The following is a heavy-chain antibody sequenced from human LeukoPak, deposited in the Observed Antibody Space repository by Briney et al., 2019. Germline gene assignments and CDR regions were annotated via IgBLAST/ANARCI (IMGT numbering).Heavy chain of an antibody. Sequence: SETLSLTCTVSGGSISSYYWSWIRQPPGKGLEWIGYIYYSGSTNYNPSLKSRVTISVDTSKNQFSLKLSSVTAADTAVYYCARDYCSSTSCYKNWFDPWGQGTLVTVSS. J-gene: IGHJ5*02. D-gene: IGHD2-2*01. CDR1: GGSISSYY. V-gene: IGHV4-59*12. CDR2: IYYSGST. CDR3: ARDYCSSTSCYKNWFDP.